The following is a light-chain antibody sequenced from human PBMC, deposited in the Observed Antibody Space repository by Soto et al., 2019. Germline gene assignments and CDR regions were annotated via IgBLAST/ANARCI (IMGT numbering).Light chain of an antibody. CDR3: QQLNSYPLT. V-gene: IGKV1-9*01. CDR1: QAISSH. Sequence: DIQMTQSPSSVSASVGDRVTITCRASQAISSHLAWYQQKPGKAPNILIYGTSTLQSGVPSKFSGRGSGTQFTLTISSLQPEDFATYYCQQLNSYPLTFGPGTKVDIK. CDR2: GTS. J-gene: IGKJ3*01.